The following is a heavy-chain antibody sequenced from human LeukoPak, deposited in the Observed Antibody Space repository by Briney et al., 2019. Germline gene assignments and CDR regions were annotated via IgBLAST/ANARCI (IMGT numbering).Heavy chain of an antibody. CDR1: GYTFTGYY. V-gene: IGHV1-2*02. Sequence: ASVKVSCKASGYTFTGYYMHWVRQAPGQGLEWMGWINPKSGGTNYAQKFQGRVTMTRGTSISTAYMELSRLTSDDTAVYFCAREAVAGNYSDYWGQGTLVTVSS. CDR3: AREAVAGNYSDY. D-gene: IGHD6-19*01. J-gene: IGHJ4*02. CDR2: INPKSGGT.